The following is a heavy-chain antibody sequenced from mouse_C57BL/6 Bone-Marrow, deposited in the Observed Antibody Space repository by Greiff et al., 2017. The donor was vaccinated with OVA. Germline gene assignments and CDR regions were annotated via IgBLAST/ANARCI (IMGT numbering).Heavy chain of an antibody. D-gene: IGHD1-1*01. J-gene: IGHJ1*03. CDR2: IYPRSGNT. V-gene: IGHV1-81*01. Sequence: VQLQQSGAELARPGASVKLSCKASGYTFTSYGISWVKQRTGQGLEWIGEIYPRSGNTYYNEKFKGKATLTADQSSSTSYMELRSRTSEDSAVDFCARYYGSSLSYWYFDVWGTGTTVTVSS. CDR1: GYTFTSYG. CDR3: ARYYGSSLSYWYFDV.